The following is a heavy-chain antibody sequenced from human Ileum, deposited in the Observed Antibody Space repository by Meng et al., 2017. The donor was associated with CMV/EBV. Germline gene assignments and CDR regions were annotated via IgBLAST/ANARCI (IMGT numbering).Heavy chain of an antibody. CDR3: AREGLCSSASCYQKYYDGMDV. CDR2: ISAYNGNT. J-gene: IGHJ6*02. Sequence: ASVKVSCKASGYTFTSCGISWVRQAPGQGLEWMGWISAYNGNTNYAQNLQGRVSVTTDTSTNTAYMELRSLRSDDTAVYYCAREGLCSSASCYQKYYDGMDVWGQGTTVTVSS. CDR1: GYTFTSCG. D-gene: IGHD2-2*01. V-gene: IGHV1-18*01.